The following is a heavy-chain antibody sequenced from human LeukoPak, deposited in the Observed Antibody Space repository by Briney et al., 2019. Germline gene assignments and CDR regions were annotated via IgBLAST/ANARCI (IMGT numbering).Heavy chain of an antibody. V-gene: IGHV4-39*01. CDR3: ASSEYYDYVWGSPSAFDP. J-gene: IGHJ5*02. Sequence: PSETLSLTCTVSGGSISSSSYYWGGIRQPPGKGLEWIGSIYYSGSTYYNPSLKSRVTISVDTSKNQFSLKLSSVTAADTAVYYCASSEYYDYVWGSPSAFDPWGQGTLVTVSS. CDR1: GGSISSSSYY. CDR2: IYYSGST. D-gene: IGHD3-16*01.